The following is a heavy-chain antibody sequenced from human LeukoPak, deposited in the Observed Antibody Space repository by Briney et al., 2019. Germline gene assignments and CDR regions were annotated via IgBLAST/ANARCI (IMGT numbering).Heavy chain of an antibody. CDR1: GSIFTSQR. J-gene: IGHJ4*02. CDR2: IFPGDSDT. Sequence: GASLQISCEGSGSIFTSQRIGWGRPLPGKGQEWVGIIFPGDSDTRYSPSFQGQVTISADKSISTAYLQWSSLKASDTAMYYCARRQKAVAGSGFDYWGQGTLVTVSS. CDR3: ARRQKAVAGSGFDY. D-gene: IGHD6-19*01. V-gene: IGHV5-51*01.